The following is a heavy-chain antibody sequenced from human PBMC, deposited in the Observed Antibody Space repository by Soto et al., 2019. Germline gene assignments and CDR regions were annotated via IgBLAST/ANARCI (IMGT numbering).Heavy chain of an antibody. CDR1: GFTCSHYG. V-gene: IGHV3-30*03. CDR2: MSDEGSNE. D-gene: IGHD3-9*01. Sequence: GVSLRVPCAAFGFTCSHYGIHWVRKAPGKGLEWVALMSDEGSNEYYADAVKRRLTISRDNSHNTLSLQINRLSAEDTAVYHCARDAQEKYSDILTAYRRPTAYSHQVTDIWGQGTTVTVSS. CDR3: ARDAQEKYSDILTAYRRPTAYSHQVTDI. J-gene: IGHJ6*02.